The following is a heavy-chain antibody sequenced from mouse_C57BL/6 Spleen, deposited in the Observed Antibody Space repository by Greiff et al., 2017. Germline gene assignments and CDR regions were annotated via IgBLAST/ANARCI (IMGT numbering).Heavy chain of an antibody. J-gene: IGHJ4*01. V-gene: IGHV1-64*01. D-gene: IGHD1-1*01. CDR3: AREITTVVAKAMDY. CDR2: IHPHSGST. CDR1: GYTFTSYW. Sequence: VQLQQSGAELVKPGASVKLSCKASGYTFTSYWMHWVKQRPGQGLEWIGMIHPHSGSTNYNEKFKSKATLTVDKSSRTAYLQLSSLTSEDSAVYYCAREITTVVAKAMDYWGQGTSVTVSS.